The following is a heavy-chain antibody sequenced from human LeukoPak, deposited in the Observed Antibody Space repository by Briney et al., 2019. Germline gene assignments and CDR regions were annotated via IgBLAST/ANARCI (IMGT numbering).Heavy chain of an antibody. V-gene: IGHV3-33*01. CDR1: GFIFSTYG. CDR2: IWYDGSNK. Sequence: GGSLRLSCAASGFIFSTYGMHWVRQAPGKGLEWVAVIWYDGSNKYSADSVKGRFTISRDNSKNTLYLQMNSLRAEDAAVYYCARGRHPRRYYYYGMDVWGQGTTVTVSS. J-gene: IGHJ6*02. CDR3: ARGRHPRRYYYYGMDV.